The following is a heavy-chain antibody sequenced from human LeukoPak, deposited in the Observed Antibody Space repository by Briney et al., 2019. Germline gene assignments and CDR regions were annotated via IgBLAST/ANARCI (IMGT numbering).Heavy chain of an antibody. D-gene: IGHD3-9*01. CDR1: GYTFTGYY. Sequence: ASVKVSCKASGYTFTGYYMHWVRQAPGQGLEWMGWINPNSGGTNYAQKFQGRVTMTRDTSISTAYMELSRLRSDGTAVYYCARGEGVLRYFDWLLYFDYWGQGTLVTVSS. CDR2: INPNSGGT. V-gene: IGHV1-2*02. J-gene: IGHJ4*02. CDR3: ARGEGVLRYFDWLLYFDY.